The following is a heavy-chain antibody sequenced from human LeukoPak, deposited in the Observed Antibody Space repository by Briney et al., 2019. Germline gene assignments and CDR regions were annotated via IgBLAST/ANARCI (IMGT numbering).Heavy chain of an antibody. Sequence: GASVTVSCKASGYTFTGYYMHWVRQAPGQGLEWMGWINPNSGGTNYAQKFQGRVTMTRDTSTSTAYMELSRLRSDDTAVYYCARERYSSGWQYFDYWGQGTLVTVSS. CDR2: INPNSGGT. CDR3: ARERYSSGWQYFDY. D-gene: IGHD6-19*01. V-gene: IGHV1-2*02. CDR1: GYTFTGYY. J-gene: IGHJ4*02.